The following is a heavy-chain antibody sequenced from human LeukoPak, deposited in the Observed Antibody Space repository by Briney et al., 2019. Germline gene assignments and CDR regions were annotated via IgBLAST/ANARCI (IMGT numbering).Heavy chain of an antibody. D-gene: IGHD6-13*01. CDR1: GGTFSSYA. CDR3: ARSIAAAGIFSYYFDY. CDR2: IIPILGIG. Sequence: SVKVSCKASGGTFSSYAISWVRQAPGQGLEWMGRIIPILGIGNYAQKFQGRVTITADKSTSTAYMELSSLRSEDTAVYYCARSIAAAGIFSYYFDYWGQGTLVTVSS. V-gene: IGHV1-69*04. J-gene: IGHJ4*02.